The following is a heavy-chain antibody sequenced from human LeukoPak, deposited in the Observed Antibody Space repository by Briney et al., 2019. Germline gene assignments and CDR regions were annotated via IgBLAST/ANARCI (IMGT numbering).Heavy chain of an antibody. CDR1: GGSISSYY. J-gene: IGHJ4*02. D-gene: IGHD3-22*01. CDR3: ASTYYYDSSGYQNDY. CDR2: IYTSGST. Sequence: SETLSLTCTVSGGSISSYYWSWIRQPAGKGLEWIGRIYTSGSTNYNPSLKSRVTMSVDTSKNQFSLKLSSVTAADTAVYYCASTYYYDSSGYQNDYWGQGTLVTVSS. V-gene: IGHV4-4*07.